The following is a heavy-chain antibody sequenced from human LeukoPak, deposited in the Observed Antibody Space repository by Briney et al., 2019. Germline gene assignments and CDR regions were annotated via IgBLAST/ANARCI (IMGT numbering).Heavy chain of an antibody. CDR2: IYYSGST. Sequence: SETLSLTCTVSGGSISSYYWSWIRQPPGKGLEWLGYIYYSGSTNYNPSLKSRVTISVDTSKNQFSLKLSSVTAADTAVYYCARSTDLRYFDYWGQGTLVTVSS. CDR3: ARSTDLRYFDY. V-gene: IGHV4-59*01. D-gene: IGHD3-9*01. CDR1: GGSISSYY. J-gene: IGHJ4*02.